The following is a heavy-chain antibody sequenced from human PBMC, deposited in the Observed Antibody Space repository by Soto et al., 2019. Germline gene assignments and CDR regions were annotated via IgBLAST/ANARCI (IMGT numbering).Heavy chain of an antibody. CDR1: GYSINSDDY. D-gene: IGHD3-10*01. J-gene: IGHJ4*02. Sequence: TSETLSLTCTVSGYSINSDDYWGLIRQPPGKGLEWIASIYHSVSTFYNPSLRSRVTISIDTSKNQFSLMLTAVTAADTAMYYCARKACYASGRIHLFDSWGPGTQVPVSS. CDR3: ARKACYASGRIHLFDS. V-gene: IGHV4-38-2*02. CDR2: IYHSVST.